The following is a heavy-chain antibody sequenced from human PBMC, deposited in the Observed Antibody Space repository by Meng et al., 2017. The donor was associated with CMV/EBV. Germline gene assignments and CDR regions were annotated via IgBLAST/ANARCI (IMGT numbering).Heavy chain of an antibody. Sequence: SETLSLTCAVYGGSFSGYYWSWIRQPPGKGLEWIREINHSGSTNYNPSLKSRVTISVDTSKNQFSLKLSSVTAADTAVYYCARGSDGYSSGWYRYWGQGTLVTVSS. CDR3: ARGSDGYSSGWYRY. V-gene: IGHV4-34*01. CDR1: GGSFSGYY. CDR2: INHSGST. J-gene: IGHJ4*02. D-gene: IGHD6-19*01.